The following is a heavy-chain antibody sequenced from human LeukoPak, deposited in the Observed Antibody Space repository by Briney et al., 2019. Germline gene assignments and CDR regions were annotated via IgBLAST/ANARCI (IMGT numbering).Heavy chain of an antibody. Sequence: ASVEVSCKASGGTFSSYAISWVRQAPGQGLEWMGGIIPIFGTANYAQKFQGRVTITADKSTSTAYMELSSLRSEDTAVYYCARVVDIVVYYYYYMDVWGKGTTVTVSS. CDR2: IIPIFGTA. CDR1: GGTFSSYA. V-gene: IGHV1-69*06. CDR3: ARVVDIVVYYYYYMDV. D-gene: IGHD2-15*01. J-gene: IGHJ6*03.